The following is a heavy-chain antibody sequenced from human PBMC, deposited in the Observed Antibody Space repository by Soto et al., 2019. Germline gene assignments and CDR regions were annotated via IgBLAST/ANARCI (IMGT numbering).Heavy chain of an antibody. V-gene: IGHV4-34*01. CDR2: INHSGST. Sequence: SETLSLTCAVYGGSFSGYYWSWIRQPPGKGLEWIGEINHSGSTNYNPSLKSRVTISVDTFKNQFSLKLSSVTAADTAVYYCARERLGYCSSTSCYQYGMDVWGQGTTVTVSS. J-gene: IGHJ6*02. CDR1: GGSFSGYY. D-gene: IGHD2-2*01. CDR3: ARERLGYCSSTSCYQYGMDV.